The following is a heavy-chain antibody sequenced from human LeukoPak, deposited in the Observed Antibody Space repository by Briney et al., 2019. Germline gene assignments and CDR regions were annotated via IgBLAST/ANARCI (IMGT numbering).Heavy chain of an antibody. CDR1: GGTLSSYA. J-gene: IGHJ4*02. CDR3: ARDQGLYYYDSSGYLDY. D-gene: IGHD3-22*01. Sequence: AASVKVSCKASGGTLSSYAISWVRQAPGQGLDWMGRIIPIFGTANYAQKFQGRVTITTDESTSTAYMELSSLRSEDTAVYYCARDQGLYYYDSSGYLDYWGQGTLVTVSS. V-gene: IGHV1-69*05. CDR2: IIPIFGTA.